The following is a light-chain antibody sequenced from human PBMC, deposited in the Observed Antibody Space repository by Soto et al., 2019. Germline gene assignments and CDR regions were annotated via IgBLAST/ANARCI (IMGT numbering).Light chain of an antibody. J-gene: IGKJ1*01. Sequence: DIQMTQSPSSLSASVGDRVTITCRASETIDTYLNWYQQKPGKAPRLLIYFASSLQSGVPVRFSGSGSGTEFTLTISSLQREHFATYFCQQDYNFPRTFGLGTKLEIK. V-gene: IGKV1-39*01. CDR3: QQDYNFPRT. CDR1: ETIDTY. CDR2: FAS.